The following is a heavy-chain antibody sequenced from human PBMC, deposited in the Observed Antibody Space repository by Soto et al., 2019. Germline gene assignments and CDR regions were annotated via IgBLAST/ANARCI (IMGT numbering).Heavy chain of an antibody. Sequence: SRRRYCVASGMTVGDYALRGVRQTPGKGLEWVAVVSHDGRNTHYADSVKGRFTISRDSSKNTVSLEMTSLRAEDTAVYYCAKGGRQWLVTSDFNYWGQGALVTVSS. D-gene: IGHD6-19*01. CDR1: GMTVGDYA. V-gene: IGHV3-30*18. CDR2: VSHDGRNT. CDR3: AKGGRQWLVTSDFNY. J-gene: IGHJ4*02.